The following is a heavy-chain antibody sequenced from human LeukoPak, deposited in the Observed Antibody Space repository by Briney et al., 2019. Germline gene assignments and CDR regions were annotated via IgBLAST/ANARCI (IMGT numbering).Heavy chain of an antibody. J-gene: IGHJ4*02. CDR2: ITDSGDTT. Sequence: GGSLRLSCAASGFTFSSFAMSWVRQAPGKGLEWASTITDSGDTTYSADSVKGRFTISRDNSKNTLYLQMNSLRAEDTALYYCAKDGALSTSWYYYCDYWGQGTLVTVSS. V-gene: IGHV3-23*01. D-gene: IGHD2-2*01. CDR3: AKDGALSTSWYYYCDY. CDR1: GFTFSSFA.